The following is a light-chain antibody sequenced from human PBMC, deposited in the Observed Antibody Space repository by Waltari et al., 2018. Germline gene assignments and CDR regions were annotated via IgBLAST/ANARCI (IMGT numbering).Light chain of an antibody. CDR3: ATWDSSLSAL. Sequence: QSVLTQPPSVSAAPGQKVTISCSGSNSNIGNNYVAWYQQLPGTAPKLLIYDNSERPSGIPDRFSGSKSGTSATLDSTGLQTGDEADYYCATWDSSLSALFGGGTKLTVL. CDR1: NSNIGNNY. CDR2: DNS. V-gene: IGLV1-51*01. J-gene: IGLJ3*02.